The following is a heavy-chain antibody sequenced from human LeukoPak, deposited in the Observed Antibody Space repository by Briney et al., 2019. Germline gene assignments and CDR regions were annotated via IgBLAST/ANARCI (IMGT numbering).Heavy chain of an antibody. V-gene: IGHV4-59*01. CDR2: IDYSGHT. CDR1: NGSISTCY. D-gene: IGHD4-23*01. CDR3: ARVGPTNSDRDYFDY. Sequence: SETLSLICSVSNGSISTCYWSWIRQPPGKGLEYIGYIDYSGHTYANPSLQSRVTLSVDTSTNQISLQLTSVTAADTAVYFCARVGPTNSDRDYFDYWGQGTLVTVSS. J-gene: IGHJ4*02.